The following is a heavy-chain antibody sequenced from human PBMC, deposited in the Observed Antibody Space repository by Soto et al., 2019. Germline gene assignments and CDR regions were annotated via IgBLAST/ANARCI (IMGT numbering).Heavy chain of an antibody. J-gene: IGHJ6*02. Sequence: EVQLLESGGGLVQPGGSLRLSCAASGFTFSSYAMSWVRQAPGKGLEWVSAISGSGGSTYYADSVKGRFTISRDNSKNTLYLQMNSLRAEDTAVYYCAKDNEDDIWTGYYIGYYYGMDVWGQGTTVTVSS. CDR2: ISGSGGST. D-gene: IGHD3-9*01. CDR1: GFTFSSYA. CDR3: AKDNEDDIWTGYYIGYYYGMDV. V-gene: IGHV3-23*01.